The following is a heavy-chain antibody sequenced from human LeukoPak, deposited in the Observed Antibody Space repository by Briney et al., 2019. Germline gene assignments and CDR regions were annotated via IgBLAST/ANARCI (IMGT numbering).Heavy chain of an antibody. CDR3: VREVHSGYYGMDV. CDR2: ITASGDST. J-gene: IGHJ6*02. CDR1: GFPFSSYP. V-gene: IGHV3-23*01. D-gene: IGHD2-15*01. Sequence: GGSLRLSCAGSGFPFSSYPISWVRQPPGKGLEWVSAITASGDSTYSADSVKGRFTISRDNSRNTLFLEMSSLRAEDTAVYYCVREVHSGYYGMDVWGQGTTVTVSS.